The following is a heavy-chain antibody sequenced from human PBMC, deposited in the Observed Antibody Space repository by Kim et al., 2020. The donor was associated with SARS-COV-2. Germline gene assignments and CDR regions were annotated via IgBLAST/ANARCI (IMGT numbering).Heavy chain of an antibody. CDR1: GFTFSSYG. D-gene: IGHD3-10*01. V-gene: IGHV3-30*18. J-gene: IGHJ6*02. CDR2: ISYDGSNK. CDR3: AKALHLHYYGSGSYGMDV. Sequence: GGSLRLSCAASGFTFSSYGMHWVRQAPGKGLEWVAVISYDGSNKYYADSVKGRFTISRDNSKNTLYLQMNSLRAEDTAVYYCAKALHLHYYGSGSYGMDVWGQGTTVTVSS.